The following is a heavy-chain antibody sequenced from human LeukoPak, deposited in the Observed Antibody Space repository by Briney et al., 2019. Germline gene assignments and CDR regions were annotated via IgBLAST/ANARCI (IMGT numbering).Heavy chain of an antibody. CDR2: ISYDGSNK. Sequence: PGGSLRLSCAASGFTFSDYATHWVRQAPGKGLEWVAVISYDGSNKYYADSVKGRFTLSRDNSENTLYLQMNSLRAEDTAVYYCARAGTGSSSWYPSYYYGMDVWGKGTTVTVSS. CDR1: GFTFSDYA. D-gene: IGHD6-13*01. V-gene: IGHV3-30*04. CDR3: ARAGTGSSSWYPSYYYGMDV. J-gene: IGHJ6*04.